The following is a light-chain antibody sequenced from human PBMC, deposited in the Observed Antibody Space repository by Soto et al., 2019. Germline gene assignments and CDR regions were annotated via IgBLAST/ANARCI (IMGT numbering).Light chain of an antibody. CDR2: KAS. Sequence: DIEMTQSPSTLSASVGDRVTITCRASQSISSWLAWYQQKPGKAPKLLIYKASSLESGVPSRFSGSGSGTEFTLTISSLQPDDFATYYCQQYNSYPYTFGQGTKLEIK. V-gene: IGKV1-5*03. CDR3: QQYNSYPYT. CDR1: QSISSW. J-gene: IGKJ2*01.